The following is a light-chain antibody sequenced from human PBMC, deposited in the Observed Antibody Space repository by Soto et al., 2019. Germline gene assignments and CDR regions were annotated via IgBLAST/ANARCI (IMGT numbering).Light chain of an antibody. CDR2: KAS. Sequence: DIEMTQSPSTLSASVGDRVTITCRASQSISSWLAWYQQKPGKAPKLLIYKASSLESGVPSRFSGSGSGTEFTLTISSLQPDDFATYYCQQYNSYPYTFGQGTKLEIK. V-gene: IGKV1-5*03. CDR3: QQYNSYPYT. CDR1: QSISSW. J-gene: IGKJ2*01.